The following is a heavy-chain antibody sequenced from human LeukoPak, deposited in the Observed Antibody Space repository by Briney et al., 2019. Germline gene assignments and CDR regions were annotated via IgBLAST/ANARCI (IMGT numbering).Heavy chain of an antibody. Sequence: PGGSLRLSCTASGFTFGDYAMSWVRQAPGKGLEWVGFIRSKAYGGTTEYAASVKGRFTISRDDSKSIAYLQMNSLKTEDTAVYYCTRVNYDFWSGGAFDIWGQGTMVTVSS. CDR3: TRVNYDFWSGGAFDI. CDR2: IRSKAYGGTT. D-gene: IGHD3-3*01. J-gene: IGHJ3*02. CDR1: GFTFGDYA. V-gene: IGHV3-49*04.